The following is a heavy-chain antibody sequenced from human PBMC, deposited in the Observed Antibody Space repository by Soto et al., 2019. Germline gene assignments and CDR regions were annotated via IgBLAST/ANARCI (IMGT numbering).Heavy chain of an antibody. V-gene: IGHV1-69*06. CDR3: ARGGALSTSWYWGDGLDS. CDR2: IIPVFGTP. J-gene: IGHJ4*02. CDR1: GYSFSSHA. D-gene: IGHD6-13*01. Sequence: QXQLEQSGSEVKKSGSSVKVSCKASGYSFSSHAITWVRQAPGQGLEWMGGIIPVFGTPSYAQKFQGRVTISADKSTNTSYLELRSLRSEDTAVYYCARGGALSTSWYWGDGLDSWGQGTQVTVSS.